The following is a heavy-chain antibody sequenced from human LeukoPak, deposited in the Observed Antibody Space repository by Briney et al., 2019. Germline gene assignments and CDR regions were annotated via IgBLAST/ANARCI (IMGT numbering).Heavy chain of an antibody. V-gene: IGHV3-30*02. J-gene: IGHJ4*02. Sequence: GGSLRLSCAASGFTFSRYGMHWVRQAPGKGPEWVAFIRSNVNNKYYADSVKGRFTISRDNSKNTLYLQMNSLRAEDTAVYYCANRGHYYDSSGCYYVSYFDYWGQGTLVTVST. D-gene: IGHD3-22*01. CDR1: GFTFSRYG. CDR2: IRSNVNNK. CDR3: ANRGHYYDSSGCYYVSYFDY.